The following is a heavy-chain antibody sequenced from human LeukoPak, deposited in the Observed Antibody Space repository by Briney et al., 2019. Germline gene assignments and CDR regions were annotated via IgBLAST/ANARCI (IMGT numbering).Heavy chain of an antibody. CDR2: IYSGGST. CDR1: GFTVSSNY. CDR3: ARSRPYYYDSSGYSFDY. D-gene: IGHD3-22*01. J-gene: IGHJ4*02. Sequence: GGSLRLSCAASGFTVSSNYMSWVRQAPGKGLEWVSVIYSGGSTYYADSVKGRFTISRDNAKNSLYLQMNSLRAEDTAVYYCARSRPYYYDSSGYSFDYWGQGTLVTVSS. V-gene: IGHV3-53*01.